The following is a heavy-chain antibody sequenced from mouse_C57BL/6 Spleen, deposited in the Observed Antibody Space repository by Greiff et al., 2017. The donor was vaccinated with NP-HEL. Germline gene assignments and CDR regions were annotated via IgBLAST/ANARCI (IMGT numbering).Heavy chain of an antibody. CDR1: GFTFSSYG. CDR3: ARHDYYFDY. D-gene: IGHD2-13*01. J-gene: IGHJ2*01. CDR2: ISSGGSYT. V-gene: IGHV5-6*02. Sequence: DVKLVESGGDLVKPGGSLKLSCAASGFTFSSYGMSWVRQTPDKRLEWVATISSGGSYTYYPDSVKGRFTISRDNAKNTLYLQMSSLKSEDTAMYYCARHDYYFDYWGQGTTLTVSS.